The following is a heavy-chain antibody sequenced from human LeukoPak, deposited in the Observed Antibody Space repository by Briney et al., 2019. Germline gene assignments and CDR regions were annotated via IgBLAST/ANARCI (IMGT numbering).Heavy chain of an antibody. CDR3: ARDGYDSSGVGGFDY. CDR2: MSNDGSKK. CDR1: GFTFSSYA. D-gene: IGHD3-22*01. J-gene: IGHJ4*02. Sequence: PGGSLRLSCAASGFTFSSYAMHWVRQAPGKGLEWVAVMSNDGSKKYYADSVKGRFTISRDNSKNTLYLQMNSLRPEDTAVYYCARDGYDSSGVGGFDYWGQGILVTVSS. V-gene: IGHV3-30-3*01.